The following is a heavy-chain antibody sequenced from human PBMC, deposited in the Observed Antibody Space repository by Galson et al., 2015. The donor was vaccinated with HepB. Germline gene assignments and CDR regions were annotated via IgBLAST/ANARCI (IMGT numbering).Heavy chain of an antibody. Sequence: LSLTCTVSGGSFGLYYWHWIRQPPGKGLEWIGYVYYSGSTNYNPSLKSRVTISVDTSKNQFSLNLTSVTAADTAVYYCTRTAIIKTTDLFDYWGQGTLVTVSS. V-gene: IGHV4-59*08. D-gene: IGHD4-11*01. CDR3: TRTAIIKTTDLFDY. CDR2: VYYSGST. CDR1: GGSFGLYY. J-gene: IGHJ4*02.